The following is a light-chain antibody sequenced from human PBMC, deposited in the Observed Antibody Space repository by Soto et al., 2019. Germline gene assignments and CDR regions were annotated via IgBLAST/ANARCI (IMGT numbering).Light chain of an antibody. J-gene: IGKJ4*01. CDR3: QQYDSLPLT. Sequence: DIQMTQSPSSLSASVGDRVTISCQASQDIRDSLNWYQQKPGKAPNLLIYVTSNLETGVPSRFSGSGSGTDFTYTISSLQPDAIATYYCQQYDSLPLTFGGGTKVEIK. V-gene: IGKV1-33*01. CDR1: QDIRDS. CDR2: VTS.